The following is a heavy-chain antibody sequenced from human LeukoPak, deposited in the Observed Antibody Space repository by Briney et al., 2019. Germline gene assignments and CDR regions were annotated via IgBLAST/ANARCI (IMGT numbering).Heavy chain of an antibody. CDR2: IRSKAYGGTT. V-gene: IGHV3-49*03. J-gene: IGHJ4*02. D-gene: IGHD6-19*01. CDR3: TRAVAGTVDFDY. CDR1: GFSFSRYW. Sequence: GGSLRLSCAASGFSFSRYWMSWFRQAPGKGLEWVGFIRSKAYGGTTEYAASVKGRFTISRDDSKSIAYLQMNSLKTEDTAVYYCTRAVAGTVDFDYWGQGTLVTVSS.